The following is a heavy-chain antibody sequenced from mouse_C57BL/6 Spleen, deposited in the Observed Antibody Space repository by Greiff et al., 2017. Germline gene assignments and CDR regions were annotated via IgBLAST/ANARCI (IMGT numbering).Heavy chain of an antibody. CDR2: IDPENGDT. V-gene: IGHV14-4*01. D-gene: IGHD2-5*01. Sequence: VQLQQSGAELVRPGASVKLSCTASGFNIKDDYMHWVKQRPEQGLEWIGWIDPENGDTEYASKFQGKATITADTSSNTAYLQLSSLTSVDTAVYYCTKSKYGYFEGWGTGTTVTASS. CDR3: TKSKYGYFEG. CDR1: GFNIKDDY. J-gene: IGHJ1*03.